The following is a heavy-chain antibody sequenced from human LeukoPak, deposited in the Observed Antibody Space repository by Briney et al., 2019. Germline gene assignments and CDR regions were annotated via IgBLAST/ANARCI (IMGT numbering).Heavy chain of an antibody. J-gene: IGHJ6*03. Sequence: ASVKVSCKASGYTFTSYGISWVRQAPGQGLEWMGWITAYNGNANYAQNLQGRVTMTTDTSTSTAYMDLKSLRSDDTAVYYCARDGADRASAAYYYYMDVWGKGTTVTVSS. V-gene: IGHV1-18*01. CDR2: ITAYNGNA. CDR3: ARDGADRASAAYYYYMDV. D-gene: IGHD3-16*01. CDR1: GYTFTSYG.